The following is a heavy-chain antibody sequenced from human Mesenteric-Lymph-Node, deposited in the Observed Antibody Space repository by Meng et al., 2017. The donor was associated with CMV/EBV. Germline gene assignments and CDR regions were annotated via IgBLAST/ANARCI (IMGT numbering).Heavy chain of an antibody. D-gene: IGHD5-12*01. J-gene: IGHJ4*02. CDR3: ARQGGYDSPVGY. V-gene: IGHV4-59*01. CDR1: GYSMYSGYF. Sequence: GSLRLSCSVSGYSMYSGYFWGWIRQPPGKGLEWIGYIYYSGSTNYNPSLKSRVTISLDTSKNQFSLNLSSVTAADTAVYYCARQGGYDSPVGYWGQGTLVTVSS. CDR2: IYYSGST.